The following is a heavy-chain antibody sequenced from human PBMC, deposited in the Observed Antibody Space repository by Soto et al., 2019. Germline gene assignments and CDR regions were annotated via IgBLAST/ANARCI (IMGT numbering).Heavy chain of an antibody. V-gene: IGHV4-39*02. CDR2: IYYSGNT. D-gene: IGHD1-7*01. Sequence: SETLSLTCTVSGGSISSSSYYWGWIRQPPGKGLEWIGSIYYSGNTYYNPSLKSRVTISVYTSKNHLSLKLSSVTAADTAVYYCATNYAYYYYYGMDVWGQGTTVTVSS. CDR1: GGSISSSSYY. J-gene: IGHJ6*02. CDR3: ATNYAYYYYYGMDV.